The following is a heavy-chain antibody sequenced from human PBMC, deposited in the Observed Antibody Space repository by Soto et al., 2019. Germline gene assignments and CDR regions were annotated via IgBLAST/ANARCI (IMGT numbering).Heavy chain of an antibody. CDR3: ARGRGWTDYYYGMDV. CDR2: IYYSGST. Sequence: PSETLSLTCTVSGGSISSSSYYWGWIRQPPGKGLEWIGSIYYSGSTYYNPSLKSRVTISVDTSTNQFSLKLSSVTAADTAVYSCARGRGWTDYYYGMDVWGQGTTVTVSS. CDR1: GGSISSSSYY. V-gene: IGHV4-39*01. J-gene: IGHJ6*02. D-gene: IGHD3-16*01.